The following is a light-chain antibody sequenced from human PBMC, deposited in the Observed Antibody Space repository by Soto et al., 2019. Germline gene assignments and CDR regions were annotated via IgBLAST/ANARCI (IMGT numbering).Light chain of an antibody. V-gene: IGKV3-15*01. CDR1: QSVSSN. J-gene: IGKJ4*01. Sequence: ETVMTQSPATLSVSPGERATLTCRASQSVSSNLAWYQQKPGRAPRLLIYDASTRAIGIPARFSGSGSGTEFTLTINSLQSEDFAVYYCQQYNYWPPLTFGGGTKVEIK. CDR2: DAS. CDR3: QQYNYWPPLT.